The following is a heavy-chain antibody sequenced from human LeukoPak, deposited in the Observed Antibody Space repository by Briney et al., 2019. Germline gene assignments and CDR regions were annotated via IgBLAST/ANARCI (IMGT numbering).Heavy chain of an antibody. Sequence: QAGGSLRLSCAASGFTFSSYWMSWVRQAPGKGLEWVAVIGYDGGNEYYADSVKGRFTISRDNSKNTLYLQMNGLRADDTAVYYCAKDSYIGNSRIYFDSWGQGTLVTVSS. CDR2: IGYDGGNE. D-gene: IGHD4-23*01. V-gene: IGHV3-33*06. J-gene: IGHJ4*02. CDR1: GFTFSSYW. CDR3: AKDSYIGNSRIYFDS.